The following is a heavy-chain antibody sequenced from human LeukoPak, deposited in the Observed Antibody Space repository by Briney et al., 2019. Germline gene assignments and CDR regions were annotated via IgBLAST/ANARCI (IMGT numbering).Heavy chain of an antibody. J-gene: IGHJ4*02. V-gene: IGHV3-7*01. CDR3: ARDRKVWYSSGSLGSDY. CDR2: IKQDGSEK. Sequence: GRTLILSCAASGFTFSSYLISWVHQAPGKGLECVANIKQDGSEKYYVDSVKGRFTISRDNAKNSLYLQMNSLRAEDTAVYYCARDRKVWYSSGSLGSDYWGQGTLVTVSS. D-gene: IGHD6-19*01. CDR1: GFTFSSYL.